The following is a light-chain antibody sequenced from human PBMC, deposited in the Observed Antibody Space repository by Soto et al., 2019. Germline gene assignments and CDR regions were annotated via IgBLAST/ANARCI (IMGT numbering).Light chain of an antibody. Sequence: QLVLTQPPSASGTPGQRVTISCSGSSSNIGNNYVHWYQQLPGTAPKLLIYRNNQRPSGVPDRVSGSKSGTSASLAISGLRSEDEADYYCAAWVDSLSGVVFGGGTKVTVL. J-gene: IGLJ2*01. V-gene: IGLV1-47*01. CDR1: SSNIGNNY. CDR3: AAWVDSLSGVV. CDR2: RNN.